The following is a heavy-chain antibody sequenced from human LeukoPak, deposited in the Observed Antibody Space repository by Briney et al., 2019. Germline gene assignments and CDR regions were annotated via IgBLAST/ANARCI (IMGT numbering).Heavy chain of an antibody. CDR2: INSDGSST. CDR3: ARDHYYDAGGAAFDI. Sequence: GGSLRLSCAASGFTFSSYWMHWVRQAPGKGLVWVSRINSDGSSTSYADSVKGRFTISRDNAKNTLYLQMNSLRAEDTAVYYCARDHYYDAGGAAFDIWGQGTMVTVSS. J-gene: IGHJ3*02. V-gene: IGHV3-74*01. D-gene: IGHD3-22*01. CDR1: GFTFSSYW.